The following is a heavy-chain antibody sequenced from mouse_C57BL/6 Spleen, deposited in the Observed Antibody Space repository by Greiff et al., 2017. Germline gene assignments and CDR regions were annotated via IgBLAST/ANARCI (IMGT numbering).Heavy chain of an antibody. V-gene: IGHV2-2*01. Sequence: QVQLQQSGPGLVQPSQSLSITCTVSGFSLTSYGVHWVRQSPGKGLEWLGVIWSGGSTDYNAAFISRLSISKDNSKSQVFFKMNSLQADYTAIYYCARKAYDYDGYAMDYWGQGTSVTVSS. D-gene: IGHD2-4*01. J-gene: IGHJ4*01. CDR1: GFSLTSYG. CDR3: ARKAYDYDGYAMDY. CDR2: IWSGGST.